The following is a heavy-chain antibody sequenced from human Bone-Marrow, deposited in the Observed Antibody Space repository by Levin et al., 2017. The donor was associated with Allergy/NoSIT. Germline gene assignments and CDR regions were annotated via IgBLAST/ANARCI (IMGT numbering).Heavy chain of an antibody. J-gene: IGHJ6*02. V-gene: IGHV3-30*04. CDR2: ISYDGSTK. CDR3: ARVRITILRDRIISPNYSHYGMDV. CDR1: GFTFSNFA. D-gene: IGHD3-10*01. Sequence: PGGSLRLSCAASGFTFSNFALHWVRQAPGKGLEWVAFISYDGSTKHYADFVKGRFTISRDNSKDTLYLQMNSLRAEDTAVYYCARVRITILRDRIISPNYSHYGMDVWGPGTTVTVSS.